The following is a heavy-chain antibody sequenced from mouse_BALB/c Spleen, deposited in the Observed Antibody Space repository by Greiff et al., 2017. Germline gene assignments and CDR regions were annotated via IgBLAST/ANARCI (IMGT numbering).Heavy chain of an antibody. CDR3: ARRLDYYGSSYWYFDV. Sequence: QVQLQQSGAELVRPGTSVKVSCKASGYAFTNYLIEWVKQRPGQGLEWIGVINPGSGGTNYNEKFKGKATLTADKSSSTAYMQLSSLTSDDSAVYFCARRLDYYGSSYWYFDVWGAGTTVTVSS. D-gene: IGHD1-1*01. CDR2: INPGSGGT. V-gene: IGHV1-54*01. J-gene: IGHJ1*01. CDR1: GYAFTNYL.